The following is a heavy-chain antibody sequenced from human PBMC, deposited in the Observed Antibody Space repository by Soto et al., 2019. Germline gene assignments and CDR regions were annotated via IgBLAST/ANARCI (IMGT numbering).Heavy chain of an antibody. CDR3: ARMASAGTLDWFDP. D-gene: IGHD6-13*01. Sequence: QVQLVQSGAEVKEPGASVRVSCKASGYTFINFDISWVRQAAGQGLAWLGWMNPGSGKTGYASKYQGRVALTRDASTGTSHLELSSLTSDDAAVYYCARMASAGTLDWFDPWGQGPLVTVSS. CDR2: MNPGSGKT. V-gene: IGHV1-8*02. CDR1: GYTFINFD. J-gene: IGHJ5*02.